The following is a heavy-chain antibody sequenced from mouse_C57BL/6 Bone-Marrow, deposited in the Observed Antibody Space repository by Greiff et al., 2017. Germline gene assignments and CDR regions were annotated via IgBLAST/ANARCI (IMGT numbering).Heavy chain of an antibody. V-gene: IGHV1-81*01. CDR2: IYPRSGNT. Sequence: QVQLQQSGAELARPGASVKLSCKASGYTFTSYGISWVKQRTGQGLEWIGEIYPRSGNTYYNEKFKGKATLTADKSSSTAYMALRSLTSEDSAVYFCAYCNYENAMDYWGQGTSVTVSS. D-gene: IGHD2-10*02. CDR1: GYTFTSYG. J-gene: IGHJ4*01. CDR3: AYCNYENAMDY.